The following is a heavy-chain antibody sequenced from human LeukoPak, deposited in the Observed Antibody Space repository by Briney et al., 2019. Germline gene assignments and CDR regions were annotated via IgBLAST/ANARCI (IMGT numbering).Heavy chain of an antibody. CDR2: ISGSGGNT. D-gene: IGHD3-22*01. V-gene: IGHV3-23*01. Sequence: GGTLRLSCAASGFTFSSYGMSWVRQAPGKGLEWVSAISGSGGNTYYADSVKGRFTISRDNSKNTLYLQMNSLRAEDTAVYYCAKPIHYYDLSGYSDWGQGTLVTVSS. CDR1: GFTFSSYG. J-gene: IGHJ4*02. CDR3: AKPIHYYDLSGYSD.